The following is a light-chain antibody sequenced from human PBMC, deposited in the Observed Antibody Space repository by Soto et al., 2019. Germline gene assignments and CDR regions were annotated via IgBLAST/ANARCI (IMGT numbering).Light chain of an antibody. CDR3: QQYNGYSTWT. CDR1: QSISRW. V-gene: IGKV1-5*01. Sequence: DIPLTQSPSTLPASVGDRVTIACRASQSISRWLAWYQQKPGKAPKVLIWDASILHSGVPSRFSGSGSGTEFTLTISSLQPDAFATYYCQQYNGYSTWTFGQGTKVEIK. J-gene: IGKJ1*01. CDR2: DAS.